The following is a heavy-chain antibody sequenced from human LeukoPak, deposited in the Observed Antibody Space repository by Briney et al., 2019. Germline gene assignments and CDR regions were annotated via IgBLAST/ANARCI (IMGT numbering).Heavy chain of an antibody. CDR2: ISGSGVYT. J-gene: IGHJ4*02. CDR1: GFTFDSYG. V-gene: IGHV3-23*01. Sequence: GGSLRLSCAASGFTFDSYGMNWVRQAPGKGLEWVSGISGSGVYTYYADSVKGRFTISRDNSKNTLYLQMNSLRAEDTAVYYCAKDFWSDYYSGYFDYWGQGTLVTVSS. D-gene: IGHD3-3*01. CDR3: AKDFWSDYYSGYFDY.